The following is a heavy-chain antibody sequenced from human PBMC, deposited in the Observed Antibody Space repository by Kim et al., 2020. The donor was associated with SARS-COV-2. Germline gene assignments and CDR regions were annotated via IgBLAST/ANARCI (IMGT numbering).Heavy chain of an antibody. CDR3: ARDIVVVVAATPQRGYYYYGMDG. Sequence: GGSLRLSCAASGFTFSSYGMHWVRQAPGKGLEWVAVISYDGSNKYYADSVKGRFTISRDNSKNTLYLQMNSLRAEDTAVYYCARDIVVVVAATPQRGYYYYGMDGWGQGTTVTVSS. V-gene: IGHV3-33*05. CDR2: ISYDGSNK. J-gene: IGHJ6*02. CDR1: GFTFSSYG. D-gene: IGHD2-15*01.